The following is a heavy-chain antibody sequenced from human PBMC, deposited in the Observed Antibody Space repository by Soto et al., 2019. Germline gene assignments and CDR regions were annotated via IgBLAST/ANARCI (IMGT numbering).Heavy chain of an antibody. J-gene: IGHJ4*02. D-gene: IGHD2-8*01. V-gene: IGHV3-48*01. Sequence: GGSLRLSCAASGFTFGSYSMNWVRQAPGKGLEWVSYISSSTSTIYYADSVKGRFTISRDNAKNSLYLQMNSLRAEDTAVYYCAREGSNGYWGQGTLVTVSS. CDR3: AREGSNGY. CDR1: GFTFGSYS. CDR2: ISSSTSTI.